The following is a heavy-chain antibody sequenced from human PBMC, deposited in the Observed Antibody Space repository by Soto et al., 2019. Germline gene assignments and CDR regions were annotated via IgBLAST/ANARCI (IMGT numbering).Heavy chain of an antibody. Sequence: QVQLQESGPGLVKPSQTLSLCSNVYGVSVSSGDYYWSWIRQHAGGGLEWIGYIDRSGSTYYKPSLRGRVIMSVDTSTNQIYLRLLSVTAADTAMYYCARDSGGNSENYYGLDVWGHGTTVTVSS. J-gene: IGHJ6*02. D-gene: IGHD1-1*01. CDR1: GVSVSSGDYY. CDR2: IDRSGST. CDR3: ARDSGGNSENYYGLDV. V-gene: IGHV4-31*03.